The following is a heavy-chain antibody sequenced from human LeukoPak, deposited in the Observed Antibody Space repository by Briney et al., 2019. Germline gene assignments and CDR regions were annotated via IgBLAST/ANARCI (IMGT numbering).Heavy chain of an antibody. J-gene: IGHJ4*02. CDR2: FDPEDGET. D-gene: IGHD3-3*01. CDR1: GYTLTELS. V-gene: IGHV1-24*01. Sequence: ASVKVSCKVSGYTLTELSMHWVRQAPGKGPEWMGGFDPEDGETIYAQKFQGRVTMTEDTSTDTAYMELSSLRSEDTAVYYCATPALKGVSNFDYWGQGTLVTVSS. CDR3: ATPALKGVSNFDY.